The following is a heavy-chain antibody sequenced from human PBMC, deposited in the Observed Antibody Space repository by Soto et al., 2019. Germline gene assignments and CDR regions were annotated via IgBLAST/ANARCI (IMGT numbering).Heavy chain of an antibody. D-gene: IGHD6-13*01. V-gene: IGHV3-48*01. CDR1: GFTFSSYS. J-gene: IGHJ4*02. CDR2: ISSSSSTI. CDR3: ARKFIAAGVGTNDY. Sequence: GGSLRLSCAASGFTFSSYSMNWVRQAPGKGLEWVSYISSSSSTIYCADSVKGRFTISRDNAKNSLYLQMNSLRAEDTAVYYCARKFIAAGVGTNDYWGQGTLVTV.